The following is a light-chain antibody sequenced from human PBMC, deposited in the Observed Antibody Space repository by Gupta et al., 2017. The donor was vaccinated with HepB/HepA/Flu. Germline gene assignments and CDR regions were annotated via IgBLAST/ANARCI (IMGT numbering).Light chain of an antibody. J-gene: IGLJ3*02. CDR2: DVS. Sequence: SALTQPASVSGSPGPSLPISCPGTSSDVGGYNYVSWYQQHPGKAPKLMIYDVSKRPSGVSNRFSGSKSGNTAALTISGLQAEDEADYYCSSYTSSSSLVFGGGTKLTVL. CDR1: SSDVGGYNY. CDR3: SSYTSSSSLV. V-gene: IGLV2-14*01.